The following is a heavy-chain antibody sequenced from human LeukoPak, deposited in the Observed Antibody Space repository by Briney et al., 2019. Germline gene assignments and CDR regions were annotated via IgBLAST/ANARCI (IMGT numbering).Heavy chain of an antibody. CDR2: VSYDGSKK. J-gene: IGHJ6*02. CDR1: GFTFSSSG. Sequence: PGRSLRLSCAAAGFTFSSSGMHWVRQAPSEGLEWVAFVSYDGSKKYFADSVRGRFTIFRDNSKSTLYLQMNSLSTEDTAVYYCAKEFEQSVYGMDVWGQGTTVTVSS. D-gene: IGHD6-19*01. V-gene: IGHV3-30*18. CDR3: AKEFEQSVYGMDV.